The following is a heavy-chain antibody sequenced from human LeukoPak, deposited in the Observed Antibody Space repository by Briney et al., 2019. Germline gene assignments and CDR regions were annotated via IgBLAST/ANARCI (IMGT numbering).Heavy chain of an antibody. V-gene: IGHV4-38-2*01. Sequence: SETLSLTCAVSGYSISSGYYWGWIRQPPGKGLEWIGSIYHSGSTYYNPSLKSRVTISRDTSKNQLSLKLSSLTAADTAVYYCARAGGGTSFDYWGQGTLVTVSS. CDR2: IYHSGST. D-gene: IGHD2-2*01. J-gene: IGHJ4*02. CDR3: ARAGGGTSFDY. CDR1: GYSISSGYY.